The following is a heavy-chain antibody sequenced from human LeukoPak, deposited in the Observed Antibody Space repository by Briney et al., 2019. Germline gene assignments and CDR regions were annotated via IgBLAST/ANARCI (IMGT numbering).Heavy chain of an antibody. CDR3: AVYCSSTSCYTAEFDY. V-gene: IGHV1-69*01. J-gene: IGHJ4*02. D-gene: IGHD2-2*02. CDR1: GGTFSSYA. CDR2: IIPIFGTA. Sequence: VASVKVSCKASGGTFSSYAISWVRQAPGQGLEWMGGIIPIFGTANYAQKFQGRVTITADESTSTAYMELSSLRSEDTAVYYCAVYCSSTSCYTAEFDYWGQGTLVTVSP.